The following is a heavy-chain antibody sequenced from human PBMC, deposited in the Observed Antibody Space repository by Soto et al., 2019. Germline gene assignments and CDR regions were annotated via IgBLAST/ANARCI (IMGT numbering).Heavy chain of an antibody. CDR3: AHSARNTYYDILTGYFDY. CDR1: AVSLSTSGVG. J-gene: IGHJ4*02. V-gene: IGHV2-5*02. CDR2: IYWDDDK. D-gene: IGHD3-9*01. Sequence: SGPTIVNQTQTHTLTFTFSAVSLSTSGVGVGWIRQPPGKALEWLALIYWDDDKRYSPSLKSRLTITKDTSKNQVVLTMTNMDPVDTATYYCAHSARNTYYDILTGYFDYWGQGTLVTVSS.